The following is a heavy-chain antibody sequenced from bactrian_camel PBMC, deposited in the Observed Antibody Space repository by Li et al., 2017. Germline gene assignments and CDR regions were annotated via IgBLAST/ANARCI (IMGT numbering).Heavy chain of an antibody. V-gene: IGHV3S1*01. CDR3: ASVATVAKVRFGECSFGS. D-gene: IGHD6*01. Sequence: HVQLVESGGGLVHPGGSLRLSCAASGFTFSNNWMHWVRQAPGKGLEWVSTINSGGGTTYYVDSLKGRFAISRDRAKNTLTLQMDSLKPEDTAVYYCASVATVAKVRFGECSFGSWGQGTQVTVS. CDR1: GFTFSNNW. J-gene: IGHJ6*01. CDR2: INSGGGTT.